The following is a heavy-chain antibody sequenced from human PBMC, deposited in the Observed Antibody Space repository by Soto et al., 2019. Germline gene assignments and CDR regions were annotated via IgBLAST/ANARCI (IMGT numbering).Heavy chain of an antibody. CDR3: ARDVEYCSGGSCYRNFDY. V-gene: IGHV3-66*01. CDR1: GFTVSSNY. J-gene: IGHJ4*02. CDR2: IYSGGST. D-gene: IGHD2-15*01. Sequence: GGSLRLSCAASGFTVSSNYMSWVRQAPGKGLEWVSVIYSGGSTYYADSVKGRFTISRDNSKNTLYLQMNSLRAEDTAVYYCARDVEYCSGGSCYRNFDYWGQGTLVTVSS.